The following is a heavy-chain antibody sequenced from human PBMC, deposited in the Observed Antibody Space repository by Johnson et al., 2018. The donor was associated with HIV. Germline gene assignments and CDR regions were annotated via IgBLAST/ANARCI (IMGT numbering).Heavy chain of an antibody. V-gene: IGHV3-30*04. J-gene: IGHJ3*02. Sequence: QVQLVESGGGVVQPGRSLRLSCAASGFTFSSYAMHWVRQAPGKGLEWVAVISYDGSNKYYADSVKGRFTISRDNSENTAYLQMNGLTVEDTAMYYCGRGDDSSAWGAFDIWGQGTMVTVSS. CDR2: ISYDGSNK. CDR1: GFTFSSYA. CDR3: GRGDDSSAWGAFDI. D-gene: IGHD3-22*01.